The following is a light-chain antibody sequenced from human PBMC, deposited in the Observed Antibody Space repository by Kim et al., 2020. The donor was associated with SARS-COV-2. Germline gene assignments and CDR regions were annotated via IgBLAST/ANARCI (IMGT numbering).Light chain of an antibody. Sequence: GDRRTFTRRASQSDRRLLVWCTQTPGHAPRVLIYKASTLDSGVTSSLCVCGSGTDFTLNNSNVHPDDSATYFCQQYKTEPWTFGQGTKVDIK. CDR3: QQYKTEPWT. CDR2: KAS. CDR1: QSDRRL. J-gene: IGKJ1*01. V-gene: IGKV1-5*03.